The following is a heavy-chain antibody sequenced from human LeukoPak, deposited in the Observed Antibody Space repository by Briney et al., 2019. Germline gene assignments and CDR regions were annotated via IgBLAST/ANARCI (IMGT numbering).Heavy chain of an antibody. D-gene: IGHD1-26*01. CDR1: GGSFSSYY. CDR3: ASSRGIVGASAILDY. Sequence: KPSETLSLTCTVSGGSFSSYYWSWIRQPPGKGLEWIGYIYYSGSTNYNPSLKSRVTISVDTSKNQFSLKLSSVTAADTAVYYCASSRGIVGASAILDYWGQGTLVTVSS. J-gene: IGHJ4*01. V-gene: IGHV4-59*08. CDR2: IYYSGST.